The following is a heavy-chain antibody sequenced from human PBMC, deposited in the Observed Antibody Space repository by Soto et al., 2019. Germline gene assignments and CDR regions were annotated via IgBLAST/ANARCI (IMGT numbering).Heavy chain of an antibody. D-gene: IGHD6-19*01. CDR3: ARALKQGYSSGWYRNWFDP. Sequence: QVQLVQSGAEVKKPGSSVKVSCKASGGTFSSYAISWVRQAPGQGLEWMGGIIPIFGTANYAQKFQGRVTITADEXXSXAXXELSSLRSEDTAVYYCARALKQGYSSGWYRNWFDPWGQGTLVTVSS. CDR1: GGTFSSYA. CDR2: IIPIFGTA. V-gene: IGHV1-69*12. J-gene: IGHJ5*02.